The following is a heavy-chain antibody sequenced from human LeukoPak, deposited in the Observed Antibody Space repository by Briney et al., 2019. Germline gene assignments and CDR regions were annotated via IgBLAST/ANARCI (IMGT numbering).Heavy chain of an antibody. D-gene: IGHD3-3*01. J-gene: IGHJ4*02. CDR1: GGSISSSNW. V-gene: IGHV4-4*02. CDR2: IYHSGST. Sequence: SETLSLTCTVSGGSISSSNWWSWVRQPPGKGLEWIGEIYHSGSTNYNPSLKSRVTISVDTSKNQFSLKLSSVTAADTAVYYCARAGGPGIFAFDYWGQGTLVTVSS. CDR3: ARAGGPGIFAFDY.